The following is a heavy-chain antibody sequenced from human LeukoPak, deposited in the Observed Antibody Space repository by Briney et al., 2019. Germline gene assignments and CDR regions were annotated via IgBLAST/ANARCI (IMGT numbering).Heavy chain of an antibody. V-gene: IGHV4-34*01. CDR1: GGSFSGYY. J-gene: IGHJ4*02. CDR2: INHSGST. Sequence: SETLSLTCAVYGGSFSGYYWSWIRQPPGKGLEWIGEINHSGSTNYNPSLKSRVTISVDTSKNQFSLKLSSVTAADTAVYYCARGSAQSGGFDYWGQGTLVTVSS. CDR3: ARGSAQSGGFDY. D-gene: IGHD1-26*01.